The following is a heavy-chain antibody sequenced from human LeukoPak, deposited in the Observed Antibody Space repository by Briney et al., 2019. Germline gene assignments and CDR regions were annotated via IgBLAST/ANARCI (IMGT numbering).Heavy chain of an antibody. Sequence: GGSLRLSFAASGFTFSSYAMSWVRQAPGKGLAWVSAISGRCGSTYYADSVTGRFTISRDNSKNTLYLQMNSLRAEDTAVYYCAKDNTRSAFDIWGQGTMVTVSS. J-gene: IGHJ3*02. CDR2: ISGRCGST. V-gene: IGHV3-23*01. D-gene: IGHD5-18*01. CDR3: AKDNTRSAFDI. CDR1: GFTFSSYA.